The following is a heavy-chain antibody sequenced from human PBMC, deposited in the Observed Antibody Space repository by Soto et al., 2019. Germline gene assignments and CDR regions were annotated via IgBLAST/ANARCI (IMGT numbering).Heavy chain of an antibody. V-gene: IGHV1-46*01. CDR3: ARAGIAYCSSTTCYLYYYVMDV. Sequence: ASVKVSCKASGYSVTSYYMHWVRQAPGQGLEWMGIINPNSGSTTYAQKFQGRVTMTSDTSTSTVYMELTSLTSGDTAVYYCARAGIAYCSSTTCYLYYYVMDVWGQGTTVTVSS. CDR2: INPNSGST. D-gene: IGHD2-2*01. J-gene: IGHJ6*02. CDR1: GYSVTSYY.